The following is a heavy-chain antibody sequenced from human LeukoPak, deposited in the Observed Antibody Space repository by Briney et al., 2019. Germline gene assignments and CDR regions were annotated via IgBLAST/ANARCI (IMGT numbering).Heavy chain of an antibody. V-gene: IGHV3-53*01. CDR2: VYSGGRT. D-gene: IGHD2-2*01. Sequence: PGGSLRLSCAASGFTVSSNYMNWVRQAPGKGLEWVSVVYSGGRTYYADSVRGRFTISRDSSNNMVYLQMNNLRGEDTAVYYCARECSTSCYAAFDYWGQGTLVTVSS. J-gene: IGHJ4*02. CDR1: GFTVSSNY. CDR3: ARECSTSCYAAFDY.